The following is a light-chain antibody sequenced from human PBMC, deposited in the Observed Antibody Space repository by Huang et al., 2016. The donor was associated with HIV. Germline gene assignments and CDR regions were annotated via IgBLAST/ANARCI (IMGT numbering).Light chain of an antibody. J-gene: IGKJ2*01. Sequence: ETVMTQSPATLSVSPGERDTLSCRASQRVSSNLAWYQQKPGQAPRLLIYGASTRATGIPARFSGSGSGTEFTLTISSLQSEDFAFYYCQQYNNWPYTFGQGTKLEI. CDR3: QQYNNWPYT. V-gene: IGKV3-15*01. CDR1: QRVSSN. CDR2: GAS.